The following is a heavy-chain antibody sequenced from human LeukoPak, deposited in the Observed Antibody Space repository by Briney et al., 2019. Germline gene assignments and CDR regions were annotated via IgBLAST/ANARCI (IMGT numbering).Heavy chain of an antibody. D-gene: IGHD3-22*01. CDR2: ISGSGGST. Sequence: GGTLRLSCAASGFTFGSHGMSWVRQAPGKGLEWVSAISGSGGSTYYADSVKGRFTISRDNSKNTLYLQMDSLRAADTALYYCARVVRGYYDRSGYSPTYYFDYWGQGTLVTVSS. V-gene: IGHV3-23*01. CDR1: GFTFGSHG. CDR3: ARVVRGYYDRSGYSPTYYFDY. J-gene: IGHJ4*02.